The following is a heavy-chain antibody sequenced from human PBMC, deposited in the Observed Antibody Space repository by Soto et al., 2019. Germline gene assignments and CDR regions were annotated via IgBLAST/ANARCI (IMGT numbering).Heavy chain of an antibody. CDR2: IYYSGST. J-gene: IGHJ5*02. V-gene: IGHV4-30-4*01. Sequence: SETLSLTCTVSVGSIISGDYYWSWIRQPPGKGLEWIGYIYYSGSTYYNPSLKSRVTISVDTSKNQFSLKLSSVTAADTAVYYCARVEGELGVSSWFDPWGQGTLVTVSS. D-gene: IGHD1-26*01. CDR3: ARVEGELGVSSWFDP. CDR1: VGSIISGDYY.